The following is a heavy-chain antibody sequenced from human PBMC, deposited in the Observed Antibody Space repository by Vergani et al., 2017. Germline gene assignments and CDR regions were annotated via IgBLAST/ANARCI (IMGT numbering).Heavy chain of an antibody. CDR3: AKVGRSEVAGTFGAFDI. V-gene: IGHV3-23*01. CDR1: GFTFTAHG. D-gene: IGHD6-19*01. J-gene: IGHJ3*02. Sequence: EVQLLESGGGSAQPGESLRLSCVASGFTFTAHGLNWVRQAPGKGLEWVSGISGQNFRTHYADSVKGRFTISRDDSKNTVYLHMNSLRPEDTAVYYCAKVGRSEVAGTFGAFDIWGQGIMVTVSS. CDR2: ISGQNFRT.